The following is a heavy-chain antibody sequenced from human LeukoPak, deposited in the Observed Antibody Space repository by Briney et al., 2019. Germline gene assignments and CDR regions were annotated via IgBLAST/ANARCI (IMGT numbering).Heavy chain of an antibody. CDR1: GYTFTGYY. V-gene: IGHV1-2*02. Sequence: ASVKVSCKASGYTFTGYYIHWVRQAPGQGLEWMGWINPNSGGTNYAQKFQGRVTMTRDTSISTAYMELSRLRSDDTAVYCCARAWKYYDFWSGYFGYWGQGTLVTVSS. CDR3: ARAWKYYDFWSGYFGY. CDR2: INPNSGGT. J-gene: IGHJ4*02. D-gene: IGHD3-3*01.